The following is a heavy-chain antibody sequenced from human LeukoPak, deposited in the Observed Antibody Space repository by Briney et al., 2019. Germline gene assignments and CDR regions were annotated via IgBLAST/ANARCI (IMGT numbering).Heavy chain of an antibody. V-gene: IGHV3-74*01. D-gene: IGHD2-21*02. CDR1: GFTFSSYW. Sequence: GGSLRLSCAASGFTFSSYWMHWVRQAPGKGLVWVSRINSDGSTTNYADSVKGRFTISRDNAKNTLDLQKNSLRAEDTAVYYCARQVVTACDYWGQGTLVTVSS. CDR2: INSDGSTT. J-gene: IGHJ4*02. CDR3: ARQVVTACDY.